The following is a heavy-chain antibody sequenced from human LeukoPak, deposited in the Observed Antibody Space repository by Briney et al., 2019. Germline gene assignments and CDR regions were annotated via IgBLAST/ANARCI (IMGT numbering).Heavy chain of an antibody. CDR2: IYYSGGT. Sequence: SETLSLTCTVSGASISFYYWSWIRQPPGKGLEWIGYIYYSGGTKYNPSLKSRVTMSIDTSKNQFSLNLKSVTAADTAVYYCALDSSGWSDDSFDIWGHGTMVTVSS. D-gene: IGHD6-13*01. V-gene: IGHV4-59*01. CDR1: GASISFYY. J-gene: IGHJ3*02. CDR3: ALDSSGWSDDSFDI.